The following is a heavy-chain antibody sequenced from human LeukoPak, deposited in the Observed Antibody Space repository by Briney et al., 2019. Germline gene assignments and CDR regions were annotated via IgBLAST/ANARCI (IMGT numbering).Heavy chain of an antibody. D-gene: IGHD1/OR15-1a*01. CDR3: ARERGVQSGRTNTPSGFDY. Sequence: SQTLSLTRTVSGGSISSGDYYWSWIRQPPGKGLEWIGYIYYSGSTYYNPSLNSRVTISVDTSKNQFSLKLSSVTAADTAVYYCARERGVQSGRTNTPSGFDYWGQGTLVTVSS. CDR2: IYYSGST. CDR1: GGSISSGDYY. V-gene: IGHV4-30-4*01. J-gene: IGHJ4*02.